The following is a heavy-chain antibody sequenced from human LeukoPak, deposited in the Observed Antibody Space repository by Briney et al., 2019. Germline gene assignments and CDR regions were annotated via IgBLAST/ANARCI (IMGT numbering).Heavy chain of an antibody. J-gene: IGHJ3*02. CDR1: GGSISTYY. CDR3: ARGSITVVPAFDI. V-gene: IGHV4-59*12. Sequence: PSETLSLTCTLSGGSISTYYWSWLRQPPGKGLEWIGYIYYSGSSSYNPSLKSRGTISVDTSKNQFSLKPSSVTAADTAVYYCARGSITVVPAFDIWGQGTMVTVSS. CDR2: IYYSGSS. D-gene: IGHD3-3*01.